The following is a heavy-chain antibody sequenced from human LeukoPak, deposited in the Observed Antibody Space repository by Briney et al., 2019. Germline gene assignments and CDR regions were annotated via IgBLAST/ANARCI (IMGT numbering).Heavy chain of an antibody. CDR2: IIPIFGTA. CDR3: ARVKTGTLYYFDY. D-gene: IGHD1-1*01. CDR1: GGTFSSYA. V-gene: IGHV1-69*13. Sequence: GASVKVSCKASGGTFSSYAISWVREAPGQGLEWMGGIIPIFGTANYAQKFQGRVTITADESTSTAYMELSSLRSEDTAVYYCARVKTGTLYYFDYWGQGTLVTVSS. J-gene: IGHJ4*02.